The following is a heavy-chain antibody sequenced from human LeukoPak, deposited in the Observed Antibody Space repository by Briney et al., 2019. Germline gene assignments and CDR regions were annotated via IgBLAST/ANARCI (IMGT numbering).Heavy chain of an antibody. CDR2: INPSGGST. CDR1: GYTFTGYY. CDR3: ARDPRGLRLFDY. J-gene: IGHJ4*02. V-gene: IGHV1-46*01. Sequence: ASVKVSCKASGYTFTGYYMHWVRQAPGQGLEWMGIINPSGGSTSYAQKFQGRVTMTRDMSTSTVYMELSSLRSEDTAVYCCARDPRGLRLFDYWGQGTLVTVSS. D-gene: IGHD5-12*01.